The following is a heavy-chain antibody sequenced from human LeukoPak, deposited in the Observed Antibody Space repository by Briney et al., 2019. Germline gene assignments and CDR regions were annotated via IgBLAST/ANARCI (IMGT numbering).Heavy chain of an antibody. CDR3: ARDLLWFGESTDPDAFDI. J-gene: IGHJ3*02. CDR2: IYYTGST. Sequence: SETLSLTCTVSGGSISSYYWSWIRQPPGKGLEWIGYIYYTGSTNHNPSLKSRVTISVDTSKNQFSLKLTSVTAADTAVYYCARDLLWFGESTDPDAFDIWGQGTMVTVSS. V-gene: IGHV4-59*01. CDR1: GGSISSYY. D-gene: IGHD3-10*01.